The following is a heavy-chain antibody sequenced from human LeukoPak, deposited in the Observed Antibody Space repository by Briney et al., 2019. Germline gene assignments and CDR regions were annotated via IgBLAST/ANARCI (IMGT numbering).Heavy chain of an antibody. Sequence: SGTLSLTCAVSGDSMSSIDWWGWVRQPPGKGLEWIGEIYHSGSTNYNPSLKSRVTISVDKSKNQFSLKLSSVTAADTAVYYCARVGYNGLRWGQGTLVTVSS. V-gene: IGHV4-4*02. CDR3: ARVGYNGLR. CDR2: IYHSGST. J-gene: IGHJ4*02. D-gene: IGHD1-14*01. CDR1: GDSMSSIDW.